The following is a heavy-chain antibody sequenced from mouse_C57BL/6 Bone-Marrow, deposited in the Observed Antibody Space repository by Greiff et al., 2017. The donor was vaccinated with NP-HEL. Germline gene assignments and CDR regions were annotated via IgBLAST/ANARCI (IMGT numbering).Heavy chain of an antibody. CDR2: ISDGGSYT. J-gene: IGHJ2*01. D-gene: IGHD2-10*02. CDR3: ARALGLTFFDY. Sequence: EVSVVESGGGLVKPGGSLKLSCAASGFTFSSYAMSWVRQTPEKRLEWVATISDGGSYTYYPDNVKGRFTISRDNAKNNLYLQMSHLKSEDTAMYYCARALGLTFFDYWGQGTTLTVSS. V-gene: IGHV5-4*03. CDR1: GFTFSSYA.